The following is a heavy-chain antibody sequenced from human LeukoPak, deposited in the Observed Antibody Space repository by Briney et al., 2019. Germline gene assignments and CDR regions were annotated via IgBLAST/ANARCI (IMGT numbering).Heavy chain of an antibody. D-gene: IGHD6-19*01. V-gene: IGHV3-30*02. CDR1: GFTFSNSG. Sequence: PGGSLRLSCAASGFTFSNSGMHWVCQAPGKGLEWVAFIRYDGSNKYYADSVKGRFTISRDNSKNTLYLQMNSLRAEDTAAYYCANSPGGSTGWFPDSWGQGTLVTVSS. CDR3: ANSPGGSTGWFPDS. CDR2: IRYDGSNK. J-gene: IGHJ4*02.